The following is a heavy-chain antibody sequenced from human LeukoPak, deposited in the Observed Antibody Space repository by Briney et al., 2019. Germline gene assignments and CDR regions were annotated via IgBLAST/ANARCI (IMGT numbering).Heavy chain of an antibody. V-gene: IGHV3-30*04. J-gene: IGHJ3*02. D-gene: IGHD4-17*01. CDR2: ISKDGSNT. Sequence: GGSLRLSCATSGFTFSNYVVHWVRQAPGKGLEWVAVISKDGSNTSFADSVRGRFTISRDNSKNTLFLQMNSLRAEDTAVYYCAKVSTYGDDYHDAFDIWGQGTMVTVSS. CDR3: AKVSTYGDDYHDAFDI. CDR1: GFTFSNYV.